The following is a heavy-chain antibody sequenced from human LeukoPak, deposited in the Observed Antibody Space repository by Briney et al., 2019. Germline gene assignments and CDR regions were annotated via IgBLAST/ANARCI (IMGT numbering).Heavy chain of an antibody. J-gene: IGHJ4*02. CDR3: AKDVAVAGPYYFDY. Sequence: GGSLRLPCAASGFTLSSYAMSWVRQAPGKGLEWVSAISGSGGSTYYADSVKGRFTISRDNPKNTLYLQMNSLRAEDTAVYYCAKDVAVAGPYYFDYWGQGTLVTVSS. D-gene: IGHD6-19*01. CDR1: GFTLSSYA. CDR2: ISGSGGST. V-gene: IGHV3-23*01.